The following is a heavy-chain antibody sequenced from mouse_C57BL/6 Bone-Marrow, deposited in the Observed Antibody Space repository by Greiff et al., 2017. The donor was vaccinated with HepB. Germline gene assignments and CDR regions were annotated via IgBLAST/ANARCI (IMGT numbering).Heavy chain of an antibody. CDR1: GYTFTTYP. J-gene: IGHJ3*01. D-gene: IGHD2-2*01. CDR2: FHPYNDDT. V-gene: IGHV1-47*01. CDR3: ARRRDGYDDGAWFAY. Sequence: VKLVESGAELVKPGASVKMSCKASGYTFTTYPIEWMKQNHGKSLEWIGNFHPYNDDTKYNEKFKGKATLTVEKSSSTVYLELSRVTSDDSAVYYWARRRDGYDDGAWFAYWGQGTLVTVSA.